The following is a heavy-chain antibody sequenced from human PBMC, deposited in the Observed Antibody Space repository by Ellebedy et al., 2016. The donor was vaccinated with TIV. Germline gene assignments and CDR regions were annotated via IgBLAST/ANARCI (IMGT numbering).Heavy chain of an antibody. D-gene: IGHD2-2*01. CDR1: DASLSDSTYS. CDR2: IYFSGDT. Sequence: MPSETLSLTCTVSDASLSDSTYSWGWIRQPPGKGLEWIATIYFSGDTYYHNPSLKSRVTISVDTSKNQFSLKLSSVTAADTAVYYCARIVLVPAAHYYFDYWGQGTLVTVSS. J-gene: IGHJ4*02. CDR3: ARIVLVPAAHYYFDY. V-gene: IGHV4-39*01.